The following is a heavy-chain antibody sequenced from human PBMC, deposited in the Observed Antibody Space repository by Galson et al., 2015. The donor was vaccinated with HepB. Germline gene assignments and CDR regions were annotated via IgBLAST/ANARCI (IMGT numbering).Heavy chain of an antibody. CDR1: GFTFSGYA. J-gene: IGHJ4*02. Sequence: SLRLSCAASGFTFSGYAMSWVRQAPGKGLEWVSAISGSGGSTYYADSVKGRFTISRDNSKNTLYLQMNSLRAEDTAVYYCAKYSSGSRYYFDYWGQGTLVTVSS. V-gene: IGHV3-23*01. CDR3: AKYSSGSRYYFDY. D-gene: IGHD6-19*01. CDR2: ISGSGGST.